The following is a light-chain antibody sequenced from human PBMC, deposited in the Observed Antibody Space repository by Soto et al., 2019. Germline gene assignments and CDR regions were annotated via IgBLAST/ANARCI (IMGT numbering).Light chain of an antibody. CDR2: DVN. CDR1: SRDVGGYNY. V-gene: IGLV2-11*01. J-gene: IGLJ2*01. Sequence: QSALTQPRSVSGSPGQSVTISFTGTSRDVGGYNYVSWYQQHPGKAPKLMIYDVNKQPSGVPDRLSGSKSGNTASLTISGLQAEDEADYYCCSYAGSYTVVFGGGTKLTVL. CDR3: CSYAGSYTVV.